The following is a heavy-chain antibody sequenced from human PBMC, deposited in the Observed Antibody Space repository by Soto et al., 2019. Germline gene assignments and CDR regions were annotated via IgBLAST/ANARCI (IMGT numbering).Heavy chain of an antibody. CDR3: ARVLEFRDGYISHFDF. V-gene: IGHV1-69*01. J-gene: IGHJ4*02. Sequence: QVQLVQSGAEVKKPGSSVKISCKASGGTFRNYPFSWVRQAPGQGLEWMGGIIPIFGTPNYAQKFQGRVTVTADEFITPVYMELSSLRSDDTAVYYCARVLEFRDGYISHFDFWGQGTLVTVSS. D-gene: IGHD1-1*01. CDR2: IIPIFGTP. CDR1: GGTFRNYP.